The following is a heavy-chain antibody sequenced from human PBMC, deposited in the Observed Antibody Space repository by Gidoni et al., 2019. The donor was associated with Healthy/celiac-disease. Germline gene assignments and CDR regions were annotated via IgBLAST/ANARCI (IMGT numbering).Heavy chain of an antibody. CDR2: INAGNGNT. V-gene: IGHV1-3*01. J-gene: IGHJ3*02. Sequence: QVQLVQSGAEVKKPGASVKVSCKASGYTFTSYAMHWVRQAPGQRLEWMGWINAGNGNTKYSQKFQGRVTITRDTSASTAYMELSSLRSEDTAVYYCAREGDSSGWYGDAFDIWGQGTMVTVSS. D-gene: IGHD6-19*01. CDR3: AREGDSSGWYGDAFDI. CDR1: GYTFTSYA.